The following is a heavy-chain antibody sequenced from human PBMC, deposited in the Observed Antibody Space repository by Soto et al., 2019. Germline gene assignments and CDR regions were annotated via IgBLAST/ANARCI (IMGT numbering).Heavy chain of an antibody. CDR2: IYYRSRWYT. V-gene: IGHV6-1*01. J-gene: IGHJ6*02. D-gene: IGHD3-10*01. CDR3: VAEARVSETSYNAPKDYYYSAMDV. Sequence: SQTLSLTCAISGDSVSSNSAAWNWIRQSPSRGLEWLGRIYYRSRWYTDYAVSVKSRITINPDTSKNQFSLQLNSVTPEDTAVYYCVAEARVSETSYNAPKDYYYSAMDVWGQGTTVTVSS. CDR1: GDSVSSNSAA.